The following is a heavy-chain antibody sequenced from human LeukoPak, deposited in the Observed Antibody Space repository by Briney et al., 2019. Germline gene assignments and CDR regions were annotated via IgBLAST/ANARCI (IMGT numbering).Heavy chain of an antibody. CDR2: ISSTSGAM. Sequence: GGSLRLSCAASGFTFSSYNMNWVRQAPGRGLEWLSYISSTSGAMYYADSVKGRFTISRDNAKNSLYLQMSSLRAEDTAIYYCARLYDILTGAFDYWGQGTLVTVSS. D-gene: IGHD3-9*01. J-gene: IGHJ4*02. CDR3: ARLYDILTGAFDY. V-gene: IGHV3-48*04. CDR1: GFTFSSYN.